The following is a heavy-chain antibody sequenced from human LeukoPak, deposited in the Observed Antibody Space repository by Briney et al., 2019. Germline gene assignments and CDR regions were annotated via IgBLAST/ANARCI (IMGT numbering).Heavy chain of an antibody. D-gene: IGHD2/OR15-2a*01. V-gene: IGHV3-21*01. CDR2: ISSSSSYI. CDR3: ARSMAQGDYYYYGMDV. J-gene: IGHJ6*02. CDR1: GFTFSRYS. Sequence: GGSLRLSCAASGFTFSRYSMNWVRQAPGKGLEWVSSISSSSSYIYYADSVKGRFTISRDNAKNSLYLQMNSLRAEDTAVYYWARSMAQGDYYYYGMDVWGQGTTVTVSS.